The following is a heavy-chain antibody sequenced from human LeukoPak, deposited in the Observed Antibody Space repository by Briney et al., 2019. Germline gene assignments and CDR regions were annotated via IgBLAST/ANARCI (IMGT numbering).Heavy chain of an antibody. CDR3: ARADPYDYVWGSYNYYYYMDV. Sequence: ASVKVSCKASGYTFTSYGISWVRQAPGQGLEWMGWISAYNGNTNYAQKLQGRVTMTTDTSTSTAYMELRSLRSDDTAVYYCARADPYDYVWGSYNYYYYMDVWGKGTTVTISS. CDR2: ISAYNGNT. CDR1: GYTFTSYG. V-gene: IGHV1-18*01. D-gene: IGHD3-16*01. J-gene: IGHJ6*03.